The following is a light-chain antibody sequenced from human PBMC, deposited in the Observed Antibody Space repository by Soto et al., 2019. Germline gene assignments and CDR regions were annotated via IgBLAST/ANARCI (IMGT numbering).Light chain of an antibody. CDR2: GAS. V-gene: IGKV1-39*01. Sequence: DIQMTRSPASLSASVGDRVTITCRTSQNINNCLNWYQQKPGKAPTVLIYGASSLQSGVPLRFSGSGSGTDFTLTISSLQPEDFATYYCQESFSTLWGTCGQGTKVDIK. J-gene: IGKJ1*01. CDR3: QESFSTLWGT. CDR1: QNINNC.